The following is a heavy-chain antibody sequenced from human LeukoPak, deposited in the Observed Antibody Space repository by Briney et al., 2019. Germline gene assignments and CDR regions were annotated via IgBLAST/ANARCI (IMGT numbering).Heavy chain of an antibody. Sequence: SETLSLTCTVSGYSISSSYYWGWIRQPPGKGLEWIGSIYHSGSTYYNPSLRSRVTISVDTSKNQFSLKLNSVTAADTAVYYCARSHGSGSYYNLNDYWGQGTLVTVSS. V-gene: IGHV4-38-2*02. CDR2: IYHSGST. J-gene: IGHJ4*02. CDR3: ARSHGSGSYYNLNDY. D-gene: IGHD3-10*01. CDR1: GYSISSSYY.